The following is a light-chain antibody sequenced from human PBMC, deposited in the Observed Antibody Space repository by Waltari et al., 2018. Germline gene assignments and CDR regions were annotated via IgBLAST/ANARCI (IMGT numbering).Light chain of an antibody. Sequence: DLQMTQSPSPLSASVGASVTISCRASKNIRSYLSWYQQKPGIAPKLVIYAASTLQSGGPSRFSGSGSGTNFTLTITSLQAEDFATYFCQASYTTPYSFGQGTKVEIK. CDR3: QASYTTPYS. J-gene: IGKJ2*03. CDR2: AAS. V-gene: IGKV1-39*01. CDR1: KNIRSY.